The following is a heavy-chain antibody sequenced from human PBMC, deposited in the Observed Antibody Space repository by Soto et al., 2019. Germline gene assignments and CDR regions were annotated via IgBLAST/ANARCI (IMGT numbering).Heavy chain of an antibody. D-gene: IGHD5-12*01. Sequence: ASVKVSCKASGGTFSSYAISWVRQAPGQGLEWMGGIIPIFGTANYAQKFQGRVTITADESTSTAYMELSSLRSEDTAVYYCARDALNSGLSDDAFDIWGQGTMVTVSS. CDR3: ARDALNSGLSDDAFDI. CDR1: GGTFSSYA. CDR2: IIPIFGTA. J-gene: IGHJ3*02. V-gene: IGHV1-69*13.